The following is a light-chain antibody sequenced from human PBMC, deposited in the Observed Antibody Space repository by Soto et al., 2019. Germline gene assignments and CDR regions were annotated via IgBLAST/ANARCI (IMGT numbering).Light chain of an antibody. Sequence: FMLTQPHSVSESPGKTGPLSCTRSSGNFAGNSVQWYRQRPGSAPTLVIYESYPRPSGVPDRFSGSIDKSSKSASLTISGLKTDDEADYSCQSDDNTNVHVVFGGGTKVTVL. J-gene: IGLJ2*01. CDR1: SGNFAGNS. V-gene: IGLV6-57*04. CDR2: ESY. CDR3: QSDDNTNVHVV.